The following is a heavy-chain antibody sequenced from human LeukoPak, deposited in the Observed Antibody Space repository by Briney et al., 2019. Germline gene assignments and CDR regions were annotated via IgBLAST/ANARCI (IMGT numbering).Heavy chain of an antibody. D-gene: IGHD3-10*01. CDR2: IFYSGNA. CDR1: GGSMSSYY. J-gene: IGHJ6*02. Sequence: SSETLSPTCTVSGGSMSSYYWSWIQQPPGKGLEWIGYIFYSGNANYNPSLKSRVTISVDTSKSQFSLRLSSVTAADTAVYYCARQGRYGAGPLYYYYGMDVWGQGTTVTVSS. V-gene: IGHV4-59*08. CDR3: ARQGRYGAGPLYYYYGMDV.